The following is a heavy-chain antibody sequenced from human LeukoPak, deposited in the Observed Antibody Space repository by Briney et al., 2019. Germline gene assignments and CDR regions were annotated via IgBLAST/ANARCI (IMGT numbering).Heavy chain of an antibody. D-gene: IGHD5-24*01. J-gene: IGHJ4*02. Sequence: GGSLRLSCATSGLMFSHHGMNWVRQAPGKGLEWVSGNRADAVTPYYADSVKGRSLISSDNSKNTVYLQMNSLSAEDAAVYYCVKDDGWVQYANWGQGTLVTVSS. CDR3: VKDDGWVQYAN. CDR2: NRADAVTP. CDR1: GLMFSHHG. V-gene: IGHV3-23*01.